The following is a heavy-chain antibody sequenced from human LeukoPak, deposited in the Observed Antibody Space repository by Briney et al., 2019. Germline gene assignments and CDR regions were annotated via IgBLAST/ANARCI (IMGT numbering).Heavy chain of an antibody. CDR1: GYTFTGYY. V-gene: IGHV1-2*02. D-gene: IGHD3-16*01. Sequence: ASVKVSCKASGYTFTGYYMHWVRQAPGQGLEWMGWLNPNSGDTNYAQKFQGRVTMTRDTSISTAYMELSSLTSDDTAVYYCARPTQMSQGHSYGNDYWGQGTLVTVSS. CDR2: LNPNSGDT. CDR3: ARPTQMSQGHSYGNDY. J-gene: IGHJ4*02.